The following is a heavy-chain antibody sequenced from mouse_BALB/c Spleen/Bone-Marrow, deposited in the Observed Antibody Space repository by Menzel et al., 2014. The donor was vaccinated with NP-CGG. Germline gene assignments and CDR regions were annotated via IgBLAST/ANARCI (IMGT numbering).Heavy chain of an antibody. V-gene: IGHV1-4*02. CDR2: IDPSNTYT. CDR1: GYTFTSYT. D-gene: IGHD1-1*01. CDR3: AREDIITAYFDY. J-gene: IGHJ2*01. Sequence: VQLQHSAAELARPGASVKMSCKASGYTFTSYTMQWVKQRPGQGLEWIGYIDPSNTYTDYNQKFRDKTTLTADKSSSTAYMQLTSLTSEDSAVYYCAREDIITAYFDYWGQGTTLTVSS.